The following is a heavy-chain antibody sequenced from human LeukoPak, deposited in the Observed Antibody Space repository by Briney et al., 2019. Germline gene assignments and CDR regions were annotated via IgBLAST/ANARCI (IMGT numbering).Heavy chain of an antibody. Sequence: GGSLRLSCAASGFTFSSYEMNWVRQAPGKGLEWVSYISRSGSTIYYADSVKGRLTISRDNAKNSLYLQMNSLRAEDTAVYYCARDSAAVAVAFDYWGQGTLVTVSS. CDR1: GFTFSSYE. D-gene: IGHD6-19*01. CDR3: ARDSAAVAVAFDY. V-gene: IGHV3-48*03. J-gene: IGHJ4*02. CDR2: ISRSGSTI.